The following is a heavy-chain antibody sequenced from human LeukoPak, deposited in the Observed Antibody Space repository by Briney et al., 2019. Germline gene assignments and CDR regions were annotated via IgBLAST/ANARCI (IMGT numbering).Heavy chain of an antibody. Sequence: GESLKISCKGSGYSITSYWISWVRQMPGKGLEWMGRIDPSDSYTNYSPSFQGHVTISADKSISTAYLQWSSLKASDTAMYYCARHVDPGGYSYGYGYWGQGTLVTVSS. CDR1: GYSITSYW. J-gene: IGHJ4*02. V-gene: IGHV5-10-1*01. CDR3: ARHVDPGGYSYGYGY. CDR2: IDPSDSYT. D-gene: IGHD5-18*01.